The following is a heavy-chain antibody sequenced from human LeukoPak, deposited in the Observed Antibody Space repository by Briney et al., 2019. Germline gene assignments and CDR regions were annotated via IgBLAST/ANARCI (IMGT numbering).Heavy chain of an antibody. Sequence: SETLSLTCTVSGGSISSYYWSWIRQPAGKGLEWIGHIYTSGSTNYNPSLKSRVTISVDTSKNQFSLRLSSVTAADTAVYYCARLYYDLLTGSHYFDFWGQGTLVTVSS. J-gene: IGHJ4*02. D-gene: IGHD3-9*01. CDR1: GGSISSYY. CDR2: IYTSGST. V-gene: IGHV4-4*07. CDR3: ARLYYDLLTGSHYFDF.